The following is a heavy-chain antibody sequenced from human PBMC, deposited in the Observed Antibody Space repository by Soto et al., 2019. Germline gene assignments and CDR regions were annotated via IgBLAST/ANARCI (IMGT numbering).Heavy chain of an antibody. CDR2: INPSGGST. V-gene: IGHV1-46*01. Sequence: ASVKVSCKASGYTFTSYYMHWVRQAPGQGLEWMGIINPSGGSTSYAQKFQGRVTMTRDTSTSTVYMELSSLRSEDTAVYYCARDGPLYSSNWYGGNWFDPWGQGTLVTVSS. D-gene: IGHD6-13*01. CDR3: ARDGPLYSSNWYGGNWFDP. J-gene: IGHJ5*02. CDR1: GYTFTSYY.